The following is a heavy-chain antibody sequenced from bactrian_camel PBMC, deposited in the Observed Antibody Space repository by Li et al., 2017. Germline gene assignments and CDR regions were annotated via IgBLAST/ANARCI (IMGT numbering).Heavy chain of an antibody. D-gene: IGHD5*01. J-gene: IGHJ4*01. CDR2: ISAAGDTT. Sequence: DVQLVESGGGSVQPGGSLRLSCDASGYTYSSNCMGWFRQVTGTEREGVAAISAAGDTTYYGDFVKGRFTVSQDKAKRTLYLQMTDLNPEDTAMYYCAAGSPWTQQQAMSRWGYNYWGQGTQVTVS. CDR1: GYTYSSNC. V-gene: IGHV3S31*01. CDR3: AAGSPWTQQQAMSRWGYNY.